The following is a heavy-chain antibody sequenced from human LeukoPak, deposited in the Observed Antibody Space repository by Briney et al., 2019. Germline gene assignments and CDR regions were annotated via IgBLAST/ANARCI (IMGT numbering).Heavy chain of an antibody. CDR2: ISYDGSNK. CDR1: GFTFSSYG. V-gene: IGHV3-30*03. D-gene: IGHD5/OR15-5a*01. J-gene: IGHJ4*02. CDR3: ARSVSGVWLFDY. Sequence: SGGSLRLSCAASGFTFSSYGMHWVRQAPGKGLEWVAVISYDGSNKYYADSVKGRFSISRDNSKNRLYLQMSDLRAEDTAVYFCARSVSGVWLFDYWGRGTLVTVSS.